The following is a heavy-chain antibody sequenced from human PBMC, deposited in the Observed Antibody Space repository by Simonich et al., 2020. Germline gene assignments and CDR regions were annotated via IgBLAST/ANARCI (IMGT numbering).Heavy chain of an antibody. CDR1: GFTFSSYA. J-gene: IGHJ4*02. V-gene: IGHV3-30*07. CDR3: ARGALY. CDR2: ISYDGRNK. Sequence: QVQLVESGGGVVQPGRSLRLSCAASGFTFSSYAMHWVRQAPGKGLEWVAVISYDGRNKYYADSVKGRFTISRDNSKNTLYLQMNSLRAEDTAVYYCARGALYWGQGTLVTVSS.